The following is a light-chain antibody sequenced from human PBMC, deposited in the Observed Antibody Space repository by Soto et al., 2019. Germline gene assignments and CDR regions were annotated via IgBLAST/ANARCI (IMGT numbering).Light chain of an antibody. CDR1: QSIRSD. V-gene: IGKV3D-15*01. CDR3: QQYGSFPIT. CDR2: DAS. J-gene: IGKJ5*01. Sequence: EIVMTQSPATLSVSPGERATLSCRASQSIRSDLAWYQQKPGQAPRLLIYDASNRATGIPARFSGSGSGTDFTLTISRLEPEDFAVYYCQQYGSFPITFGQGTRLEIK.